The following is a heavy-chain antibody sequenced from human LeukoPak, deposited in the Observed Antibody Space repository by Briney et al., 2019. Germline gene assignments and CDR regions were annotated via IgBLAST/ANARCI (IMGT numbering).Heavy chain of an antibody. CDR1: GGTFSIYA. V-gene: IGHV1-69*04. J-gene: IGHJ5*02. Sequence: AVKVSCKPSGGTFSIYAISWGRQTPGQGLGWRGKIIPIFGIANYTQKFQGRVTITADKSTSTAYMELRSLRSEATAVYYCARGGKVVVAENWLDPWGQGTLVTVSS. CDR3: ARGGKVVVAENWLDP. D-gene: IGHD2-15*01. CDR2: IIPIFGIA.